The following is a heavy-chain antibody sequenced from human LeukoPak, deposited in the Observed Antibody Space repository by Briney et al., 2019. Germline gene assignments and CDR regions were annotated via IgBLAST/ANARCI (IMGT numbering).Heavy chain of an antibody. J-gene: IGHJ4*02. V-gene: IGHV2-26*01. Sequence: SGPVLVKPTETLTLTCTVSGFSLSNARMGVSWIRQPPGKALEWLAHIFSNDEKSYSTSLKSRLTISKDTPKSQVVLTMTNMDPVDTATYYCARIRYSGFSYYFDYWGQGTLVTVSS. CDR2: IFSNDEK. CDR1: GFSLSNARMG. CDR3: ARIRYSGFSYYFDY. D-gene: IGHD6-13*01.